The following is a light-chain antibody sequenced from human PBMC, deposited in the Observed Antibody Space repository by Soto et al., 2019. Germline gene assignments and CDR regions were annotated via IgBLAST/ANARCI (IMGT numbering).Light chain of an antibody. CDR2: DAS. J-gene: IGKJ5*01. CDR1: QSVSSY. V-gene: IGKV3-11*01. CDR3: QQRSNWPPIT. Sequence: IVLTQSPATLSLSPGERATLASRASQSVSSYLAWYHQKPGQAPRLLIYDASNRATGIPARFSGSGSGTDFTLTISSLEPEDFAVYYCQQRSNWPPITFGQGTRLEIK.